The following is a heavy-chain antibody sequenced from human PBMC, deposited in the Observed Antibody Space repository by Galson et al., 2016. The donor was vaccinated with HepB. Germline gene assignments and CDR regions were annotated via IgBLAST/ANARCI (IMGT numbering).Heavy chain of an antibody. CDR3: ARDGGSRRWPLDYYYGMDV. D-gene: IGHD4-23*01. J-gene: IGHJ6*04. CDR1: GFTFSSYA. Sequence: SLRLSCAASGFTFSSYAMHWVRQAPGKGLEWVAVISYDGSNKYYADSVKGRFTISRDNSKNTLYLQMNSLRAEETAVYYCARDGGSRRWPLDYYYGMDVWGKGTTVTVS. CDR2: ISYDGSNK. V-gene: IGHV3-30-3*01.